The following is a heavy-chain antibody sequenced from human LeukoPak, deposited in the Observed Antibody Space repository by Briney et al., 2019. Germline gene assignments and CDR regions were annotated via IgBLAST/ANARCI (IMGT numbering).Heavy chain of an antibody. V-gene: IGHV1-18*01. Sequence: ASVKVSCKASGYIFFNYGVSWVRQAPGQGLEWMGWISPNSGSTKFAEKVQDRIIMTTDTSTSTAYMELRSLRSDDTAIYYCARDRHYDAATVFHPWGQGTLVTVSS. CDR1: GYIFFNYG. D-gene: IGHD3-3*01. J-gene: IGHJ5*02. CDR3: ARDRHYDAATVFHP. CDR2: ISPNSGST.